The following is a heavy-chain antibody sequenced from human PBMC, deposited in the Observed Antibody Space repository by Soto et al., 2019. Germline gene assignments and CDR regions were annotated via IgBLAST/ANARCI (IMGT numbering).Heavy chain of an antibody. Sequence: QVYLQESGPGLVRPSQTLSLTCTVSGGSITSGGSFWSWIRQHPGKGPEWIAFIGYSGATSYNPSLASRVTISADTYKSQFSLNLRSVTAADTAVYYCARGGASSKWFAPWGQGTLVTVSS. V-gene: IGHV4-31*03. CDR1: GGSITSGGSF. J-gene: IGHJ5*02. D-gene: IGHD2-15*01. CDR3: ARGGASSKWFAP. CDR2: IGYSGAT.